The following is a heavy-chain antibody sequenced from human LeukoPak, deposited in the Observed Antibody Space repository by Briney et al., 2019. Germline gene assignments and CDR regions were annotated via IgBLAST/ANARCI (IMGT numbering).Heavy chain of an antibody. CDR1: GYTFTSYG. CDR2: ISAYNGNT. CDR3: AGSSGYDPVTGVDP. V-gene: IGHV1-18*01. D-gene: IGHD5-12*01. Sequence: ASVKVSCKASGYTFTSYGISWVRQAPGQGLEWMGWISAYNGNTNYAQKLQGRVTMTTDTSTSTAYMELRSLRSDDTAVYYCAGSSGYDPVTGVDPWGQGTLVTVSS. J-gene: IGHJ5*02.